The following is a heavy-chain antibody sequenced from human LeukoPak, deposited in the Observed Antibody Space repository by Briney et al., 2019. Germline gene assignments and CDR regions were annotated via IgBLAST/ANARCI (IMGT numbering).Heavy chain of an antibody. CDR1: GFTFSIYV. Sequence: PGGSLRLSCAASGFTFSIYVMSWVRQAPGKGLEWVSTISGGTSGTHYADSVRGRFTISRDNSRNTLYVEMNSLRTDDTALYYCARDPYRVDITRIDFWGQGTRVTVSS. V-gene: IGHV3-23*01. CDR3: ARDPYRVDITRIDF. D-gene: IGHD5-12*01. J-gene: IGHJ4*02. CDR2: ISGGTSGT.